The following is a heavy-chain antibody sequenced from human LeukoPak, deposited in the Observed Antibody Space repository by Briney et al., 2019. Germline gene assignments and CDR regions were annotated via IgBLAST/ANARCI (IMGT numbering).Heavy chain of an antibody. CDR3: ARGLGVVPAAIRGWFDP. J-gene: IGHJ5*02. Sequence: KPGESLKLSCTGSGYSFTSYWIGWVRQMPGKGLEWMGIIYPGDSDTRYSPSFQGQVTISADKSISTAYLQWSSLKASDTAMYYCARGLGVVPAAIRGWFDPWGQGTLVTVSS. V-gene: IGHV5-51*01. CDR1: GYSFTSYW. CDR2: IYPGDSDT. D-gene: IGHD2-2*02.